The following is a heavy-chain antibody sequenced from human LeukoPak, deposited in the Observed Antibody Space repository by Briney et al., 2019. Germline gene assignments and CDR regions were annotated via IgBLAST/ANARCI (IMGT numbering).Heavy chain of an antibody. V-gene: IGHV3-48*03. J-gene: IGHJ4*02. Sequence: GGSLRLSCAASGFTFSTYEMNWVRQAPGKGLEWVSYISSSGSTIYYADSVKGQFTISRDNAKHSLYLHMNSLRAEDTAVYYCARDPALDYWGQGTLVTVSS. CDR2: ISSSGSTI. CDR1: GFTFSTYE. CDR3: ARDPALDY.